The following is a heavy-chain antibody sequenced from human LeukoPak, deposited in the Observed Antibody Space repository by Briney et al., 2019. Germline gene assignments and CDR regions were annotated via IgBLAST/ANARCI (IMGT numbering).Heavy chain of an antibody. CDR2: IWYDGSNK. CDR1: GFTFSSYG. Sequence: SGGSLRLSCAASGFTFSSYGMHWVRQAPGKGLEWVAVIWYDGSNKYYADSVKGRFTISRDNSKNTLYLQMNSLRAEDTAVYYCAKGRIVGAYDALDIWGQGTMVTVSS. V-gene: IGHV3-33*06. CDR3: AKGRIVGAYDALDI. D-gene: IGHD1-26*01. J-gene: IGHJ3*02.